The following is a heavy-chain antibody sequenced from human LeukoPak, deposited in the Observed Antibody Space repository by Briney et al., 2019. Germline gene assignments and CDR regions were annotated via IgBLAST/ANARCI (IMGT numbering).Heavy chain of an antibody. CDR3: ARAYDSVFDYFDY. Sequence: SETLSLTCTVSGGSISSGGYYWSWIRQHPGKGLEWIGYIYYSGSAYYNPSLKSRITISVDTSKNQFSLKLSSVTAADTAVYYCARAYDSVFDYFDYWGQGTLVTVSS. J-gene: IGHJ4*02. D-gene: IGHD5-12*01. V-gene: IGHV4-31*03. CDR2: IYYSGSA. CDR1: GGSISSGGYY.